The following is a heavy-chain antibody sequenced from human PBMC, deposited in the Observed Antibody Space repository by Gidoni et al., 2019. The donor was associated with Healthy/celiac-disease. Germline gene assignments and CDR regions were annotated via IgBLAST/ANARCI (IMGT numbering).Heavy chain of an antibody. CDR1: GFTFRRDV. V-gene: IGHV3-33*01. Sequence: VQLVSSGCGVVQPWRSLRLSCASSGFTFRRDVMHWVLLAPGYGLEGVSQDPGKGLEWVEVKGYEGSNKYYAGSVKGRFTISRDNSKNTLYLQMNSRRAEDTAVYYCARGGYYYDSSGYYFDYWGQGTLVTVSS. CDR3: ARGGYYYDSSGYYFDY. J-gene: IGHJ4*02. D-gene: IGHD3-22*01. CDR2: KGYEGSNK.